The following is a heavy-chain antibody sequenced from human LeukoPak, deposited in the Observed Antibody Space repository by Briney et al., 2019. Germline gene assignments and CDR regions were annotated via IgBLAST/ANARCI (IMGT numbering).Heavy chain of an antibody. CDR2: SSANGGST. J-gene: IGHJ4*02. CDR3: VNQISGWVY. Sequence: GGSLRLSCSASGFTFSTRPMHWVRQAPGKGLEYVSGSSANGGSTYYADSVKGRFIISRDNSRNTVYLQMSSLRPEDTAVYYCVNQISGWVYWGQGTLVTVSS. CDR1: GFTFSTRP. D-gene: IGHD6-19*01. V-gene: IGHV3-64D*06.